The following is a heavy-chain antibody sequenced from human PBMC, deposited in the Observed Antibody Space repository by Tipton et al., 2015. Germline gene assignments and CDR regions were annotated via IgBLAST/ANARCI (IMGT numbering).Heavy chain of an antibody. CDR3: ARRGRSGRWDWSDP. CDR2: IYYSGST. CDR1: GFTFSSYA. V-gene: IGHV4-59*01. J-gene: IGHJ5*02. D-gene: IGHD6-19*01. Sequence: LRLSCAASGFTFSSYAMSWIRQPPGKGLEWIGYIYYSGSTNYNPSLKSRVTMSRDTSKNQFSLKLSSVIAADTATYYCARRGRSGRWDWSDPWGHGTLVTVSS.